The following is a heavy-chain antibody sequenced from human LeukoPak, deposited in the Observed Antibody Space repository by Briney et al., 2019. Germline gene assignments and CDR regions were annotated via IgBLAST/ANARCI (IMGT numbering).Heavy chain of an antibody. V-gene: IGHV3-23*01. J-gene: IGHJ4*02. CDR3: ARDKWPYDY. D-gene: IGHD5-12*01. CDR2: ISDNGYDT. CDR1: GFTFSSSA. Sequence: PGGSLRLSCAASGFTFSSSAMTWVRQAPGKGLEWVSAISDNGYDTFYADSVKGRFTISRDNSKNAVYLQMNSLRAEDTAIYYCARDKWPYDYWGQGTLVTVSS.